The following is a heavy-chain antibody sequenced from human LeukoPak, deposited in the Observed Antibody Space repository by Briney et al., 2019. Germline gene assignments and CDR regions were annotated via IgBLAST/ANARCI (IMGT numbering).Heavy chain of an antibody. J-gene: IGHJ4*02. V-gene: IGHV6-1*01. CDR2: TYYRSKWYN. CDR3: ARGAVAHFDY. Sequence: SQTLSLTCAISGESVSSNIAAWNWIRQSPSRGLEWLGRTYYRSKWYNDYAVSVKSRITINSDTSKNQFSLHLNSVTPDDTAVYYCARGAVAHFDYWGQGTLVTVSS. CDR1: GESVSSNIAA. D-gene: IGHD6-19*01.